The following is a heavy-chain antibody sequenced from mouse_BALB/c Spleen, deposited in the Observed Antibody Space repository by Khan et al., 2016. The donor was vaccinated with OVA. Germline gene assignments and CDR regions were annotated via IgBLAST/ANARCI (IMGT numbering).Heavy chain of an antibody. J-gene: IGHJ2*01. CDR2: IWAGGST. V-gene: IGHV2-9*02. Sequence: QVQLKESGPGLVAPSQSLSTTCPVLGFSLTSYGLHWVRQPPGKVLAWLGIIWAGGSTNYNSALMSRLSISKDNSRSQVFLKMNSLQTDDTAMYFCARNRESDYFDYWGQGTTLTVSS. CDR3: ARNRESDYFDY. CDR1: GFSLTSYG.